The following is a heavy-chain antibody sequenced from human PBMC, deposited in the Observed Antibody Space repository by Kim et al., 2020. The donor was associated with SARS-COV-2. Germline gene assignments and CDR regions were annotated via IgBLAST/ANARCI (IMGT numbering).Heavy chain of an antibody. CDR3: ASGDVVLMMYAIPAT. CDR1: NFTFSKFV. Sequence: GGSLRLSCAASNFTFSKFVMHWVRQAPGKGPEWVALTSFDGTNKNYADSVKGRFTISRDNSKNTLFLQMNSLRPEDTAVYYCASGDVVLMMYAIPATWGQGTLVTVSS. D-gene: IGHD2-8*01. V-gene: IGHV3-30-3*01. J-gene: IGHJ5*02. CDR2: TSFDGTNK.